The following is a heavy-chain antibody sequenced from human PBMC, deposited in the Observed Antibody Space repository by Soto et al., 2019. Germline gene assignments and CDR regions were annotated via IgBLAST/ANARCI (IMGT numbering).Heavy chain of an antibody. J-gene: IGHJ2*01. CDR1: GYTFTGYY. CDR2: INPNSGGT. Sequence: QVQLVQSGAEVKKPGASVKVSCKASGYTFTGYYMHWVRQAPGHGLEWMGWINPNSGGTNYAQKFQGCVTMTRDTSISTAYMELSRLRSDDTAVYYCARGVITFGGVIVDYWYFDLWGRGTLVTVSS. V-gene: IGHV1-2*04. D-gene: IGHD3-16*02. CDR3: ARGVITFGGVIVDYWYFDL.